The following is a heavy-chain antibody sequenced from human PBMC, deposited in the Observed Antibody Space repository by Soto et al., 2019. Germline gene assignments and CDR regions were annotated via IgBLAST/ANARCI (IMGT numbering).Heavy chain of an antibody. V-gene: IGHV3-33*01. J-gene: IGHJ4*02. CDR1: GFTFSSYG. CDR3: ATQTTHGTGWYDYFDY. Sequence: PGGSLRLSCAASGFTFSSYGMHWVRQAPGKGLEWVAVIWYDGSNKYYADSVKGRFTISRDNSKNTLYLQMNSLRAEDTAVYYCATQTTHGTGWYDYFDYWCQGTQHTVCS. CDR2: IWYDGSNK. D-gene: IGHD6-19*01.